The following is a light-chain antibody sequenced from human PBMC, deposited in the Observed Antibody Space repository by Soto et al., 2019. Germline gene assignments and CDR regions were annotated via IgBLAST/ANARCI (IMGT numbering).Light chain of an antibody. CDR1: QSIATY. Sequence: DIQMTQSPPSLSASVGDRVTITCRASQSIATYLNWYQHKPGKAPKLLIYGASKLQSGVPSRFSGSGSGTDFTLTISSLQPEDFATYYCQKSHSSTYTFGQGTNLEI. J-gene: IGKJ2*01. CDR3: QKSHSSTYT. V-gene: IGKV1-39*01. CDR2: GAS.